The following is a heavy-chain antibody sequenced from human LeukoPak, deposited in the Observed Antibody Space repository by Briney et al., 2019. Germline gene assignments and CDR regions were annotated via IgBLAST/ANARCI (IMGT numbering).Heavy chain of an antibody. CDR1: GGSISSGSFY. CDR3: ARPIEGRDYDYPVFDY. CDR2: IYYRGST. V-gene: IGHV4-39*01. J-gene: IGHJ4*02. D-gene: IGHD5-12*01. Sequence: SETLSLTCTVSGGSISSGSFYWGWIRQPPGKGLEWIGSIYYRGSTFYNPSLTSRVTMSVDTPRNQLSLRLSSVTAADTAVYFCARPIEGRDYDYPVFDYWGQGTLVTVSS.